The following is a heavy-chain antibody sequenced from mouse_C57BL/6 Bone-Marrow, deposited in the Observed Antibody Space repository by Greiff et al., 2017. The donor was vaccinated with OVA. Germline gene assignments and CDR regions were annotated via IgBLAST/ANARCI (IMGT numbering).Heavy chain of an antibody. V-gene: IGHV1-76*01. CDR1: GYTFTDYY. D-gene: IGHD1-1*01. Sequence: QVQLQQSGAELVRPGASVKLSCKASGYTFTDYYINWVKQRPGQGLEWIARIYPGSGNTYYNEKFQGKATLTAEKSSSTAYMQLSSLTSEDSAVYFCAREGDYGWVYFDYWGQGTTLTVSS. J-gene: IGHJ2*01. CDR3: AREGDYGWVYFDY. CDR2: IYPGSGNT.